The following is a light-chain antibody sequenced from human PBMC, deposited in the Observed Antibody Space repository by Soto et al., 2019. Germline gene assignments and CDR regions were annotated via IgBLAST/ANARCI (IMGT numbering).Light chain of an antibody. V-gene: IGKV3-20*01. CDR1: QSVSSNY. Sequence: EIVLTQSPGTLSLSPGERATLSCRASQSVSSNYLAWYQQKPGQAPRLLIYGASSRATGIPDRFSGSGSGTEFTLAISSLQSEDFAVYFCHQYNNWPEWTFGQGTKVDIK. CDR2: GAS. J-gene: IGKJ1*01. CDR3: HQYNNWPEWT.